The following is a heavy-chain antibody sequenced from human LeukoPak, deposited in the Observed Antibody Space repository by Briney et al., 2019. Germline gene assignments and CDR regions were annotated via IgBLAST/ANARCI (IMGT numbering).Heavy chain of an antibody. CDR2: IYYSGST. Sequence: PSQTLSLTCTVSGGSISSGGYYWSWIRPHPGKGLEWIGYIYYSGSTYYNPSLKSRVTISVDTSKNQFSLKLSSVTAADTAVYYCARGVVVVVAATPVFDYWGQGTLVTVSS. V-gene: IGHV4-31*03. CDR3: ARGVVVVVAATPVFDY. CDR1: GGSISSGGYY. J-gene: IGHJ4*02. D-gene: IGHD2-15*01.